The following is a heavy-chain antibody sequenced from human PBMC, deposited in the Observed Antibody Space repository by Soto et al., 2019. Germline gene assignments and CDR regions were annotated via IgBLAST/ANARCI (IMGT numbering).Heavy chain of an antibody. V-gene: IGHV4-59*08. D-gene: IGHD6-13*01. CDR1: GGSISSYY. CDR2: IYYSGYT. J-gene: IGHJ6*03. Sequence: PSETLSLTCTVSGGSISSYYWSWIRQPPGKGLEWIGYIYYSGYTNYNPSLKSRVTISLDTSKNQFSLKLSSVTAADTAVYYCARGEGYSSCWSYYHYHMDVWGKGTKVTVAS. CDR3: ARGEGYSSCWSYYHYHMDV.